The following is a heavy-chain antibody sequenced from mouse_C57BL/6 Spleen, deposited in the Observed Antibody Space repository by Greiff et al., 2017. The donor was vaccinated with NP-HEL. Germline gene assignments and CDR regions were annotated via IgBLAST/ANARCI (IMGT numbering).Heavy chain of an antibody. CDR1: GFTFSDYG. CDR2: ISSGSSTI. V-gene: IGHV5-17*01. Sequence: EVKLVESGGGLVKPGGSLKLSCAASGFTFSDYGMHWVLQAPEKGLEWVAYISSGSSTIYYADTVKGRFTISRDNAKNTLFLQMTSLRSEDTAMYYCARSYDGLFAYWGQGTLVTVSA. J-gene: IGHJ3*01. CDR3: ARSYDGLFAY. D-gene: IGHD2-3*01.